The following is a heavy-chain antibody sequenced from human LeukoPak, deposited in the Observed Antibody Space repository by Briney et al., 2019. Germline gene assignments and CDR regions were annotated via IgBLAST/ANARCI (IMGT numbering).Heavy chain of an antibody. V-gene: IGHV4-59*01. J-gene: IGHJ4*02. CDR2: IYYSGST. D-gene: IGHD3-22*01. Sequence: SETLSLTCTVSGGSISSYYWSRIRQPPGKGLEWIGYIYYSGSTNYNPSLKSRVTISVDTSKNQFSLKLSSVTAADTAVYYCARGGYDSSGYYPHFDYWGQGTLVTVSS. CDR1: GGSISSYY. CDR3: ARGGYDSSGYYPHFDY.